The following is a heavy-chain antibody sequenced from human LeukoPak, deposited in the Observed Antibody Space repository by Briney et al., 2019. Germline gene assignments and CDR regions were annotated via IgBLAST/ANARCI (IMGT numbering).Heavy chain of an antibody. Sequence: GRSLRLSCAASGFTFSSYSMNWVRQAPGKGLEWVSYVSSSSSTIYYADCVKGRFTISRDNAKNSLYLQMNSLRAEDTAVYYCARDSHWGYRGQGTLVTVSS. V-gene: IGHV3-48*04. J-gene: IGHJ4*02. CDR1: GFTFSSYS. CDR2: VSSSSSTI. CDR3: ARDSHWGY. D-gene: IGHD3-16*01.